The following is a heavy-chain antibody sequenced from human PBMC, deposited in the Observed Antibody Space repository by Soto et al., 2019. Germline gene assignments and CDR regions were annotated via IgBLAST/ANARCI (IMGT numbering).Heavy chain of an antibody. V-gene: IGHV4-59*12. Sequence: PSETLSLTCTVSGGSISSYYWSWIRQPPGKGLEWIGYIYYSGSTNYNPSLKSRVTISVDTSKNQFSLKLSSVTAADTAVYYCARGYGGNLDWYFDLWGRGTLVTVSS. CDR2: IYYSGST. CDR3: ARGYGGNLDWYFDL. CDR1: GGSISSYY. J-gene: IGHJ2*01. D-gene: IGHD4-17*01.